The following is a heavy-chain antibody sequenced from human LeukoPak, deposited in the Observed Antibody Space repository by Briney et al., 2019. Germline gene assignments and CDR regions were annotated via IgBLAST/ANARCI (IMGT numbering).Heavy chain of an antibody. CDR3: AKAVTVTTHYYGMDV. V-gene: IGHV3-21*04. CDR1: GFTFSSYS. J-gene: IGHJ6*02. D-gene: IGHD4-11*01. CDR2: ISSSSSYI. Sequence: GGSLRLSCAASGFTFSSYSMNWVRQAPGKGLEWVSSISSSSSYIYYADSVKGRFTISRDNSKNTLYLQMNSLRAEDTAVYYCAKAVTVTTHYYGMDVWGQGTTVTVSS.